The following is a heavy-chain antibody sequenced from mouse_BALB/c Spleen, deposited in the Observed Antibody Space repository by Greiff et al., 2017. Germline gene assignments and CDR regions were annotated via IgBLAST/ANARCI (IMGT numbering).Heavy chain of an antibody. CDR3: ARLDGGFAY. Sequence: EVQVVESGGDLVKPGGSLKLSCAASGFTFSSYGMSWVRQTPDKRLEWVATISSGGSYTYYPDSVKGRFTISRDNAKNTLYLQMSSLKSEDTAMYYCARLDGGFAYWGQGTLVTVSA. CDR1: GFTFSSYG. J-gene: IGHJ3*01. CDR2: ISSGGSYT. V-gene: IGHV5-6*01.